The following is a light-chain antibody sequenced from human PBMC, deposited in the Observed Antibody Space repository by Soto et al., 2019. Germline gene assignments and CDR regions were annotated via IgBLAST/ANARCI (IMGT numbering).Light chain of an antibody. V-gene: IGKV1-5*01. CDR2: DAS. J-gene: IGKJ1*01. CDR1: QSISSW. Sequence: DTQMTQSPSTLSASVGARVTITCRASQSISSWLAWYQQKPGKAPKLRIYDASSLESGVPSRLSGSGSGTEFTLTISSMQPDDFATYYCQQYNSPWTFGQGTKVDI. CDR3: QQYNSPWT.